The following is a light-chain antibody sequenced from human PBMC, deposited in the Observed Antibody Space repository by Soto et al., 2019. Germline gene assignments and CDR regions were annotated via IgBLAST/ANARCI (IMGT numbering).Light chain of an antibody. J-gene: IGKJ1*01. V-gene: IGKV3-20*01. CDR1: QRVSSS. CDR2: DAS. CDR3: QQYGMSPWT. Sequence: VVLTQSPGTLSLSPGERVTLSCRASQRVSSSLAWYQQRPGQAPRLLIFDASSRATGIPDRFSGSGSGTDFTLTISRLEPEDFAVFYCQQYGMSPWTFGQGTKV.